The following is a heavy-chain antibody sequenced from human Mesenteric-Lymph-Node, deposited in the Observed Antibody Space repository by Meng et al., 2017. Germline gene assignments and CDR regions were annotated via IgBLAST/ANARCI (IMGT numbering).Heavy chain of an antibody. J-gene: IGHJ5*02. CDR2: INPSGGST. CDR3: ATHNWNDLGWFDP. V-gene: IGHV1-46*01. Sequence: ASVKVSCKASGYTFTSYYMHWVRQAPGQGLEWMGIINPSGGSTSYAQKFQGRVAMTRDTSTSTVYMELSSLRSEDTAVYSCATHNWNDLGWFDPWGQGTLVTVSS. CDR1: GYTFTSYY. D-gene: IGHD1-1*01.